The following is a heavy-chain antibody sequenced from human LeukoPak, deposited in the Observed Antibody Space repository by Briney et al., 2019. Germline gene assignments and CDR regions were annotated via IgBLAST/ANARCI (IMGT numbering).Heavy chain of an antibody. J-gene: IGHJ4*02. V-gene: IGHV4-39*02. CDR1: GGXXXXXXXX. D-gene: IGHD1-26*01. CDR2: IYYSGST. CDR3: SRLAEGASADS. Sequence: SETLSLTCTVSGGXXXXXXXXXAXXXXXPXXGXELIGGIYYSGSTYYNPPLKSRVNISVDTSKNHFSLKVTSVTAADTAVYYCSRLAEGASADSWGQGILVTVSS.